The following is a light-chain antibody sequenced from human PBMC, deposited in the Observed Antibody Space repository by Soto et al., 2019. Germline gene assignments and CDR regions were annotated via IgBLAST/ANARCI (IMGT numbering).Light chain of an antibody. J-gene: IGKJ2*01. CDR1: QSVTTSY. CDR3: QQYGSSLYT. V-gene: IGKV3-20*01. CDR2: AAS. Sequence: EIVLTQSPGTLSLSPGERATLSCRASQSVTTSYLAWYQQKPGQAPRLLIYAASSRATGIPDRFSGSGSGTECTITINRLEPEEFAVYYCQQYGSSLYTFDQGTKLESK.